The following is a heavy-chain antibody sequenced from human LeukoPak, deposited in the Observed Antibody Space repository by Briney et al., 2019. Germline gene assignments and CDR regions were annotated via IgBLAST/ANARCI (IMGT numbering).Heavy chain of an antibody. V-gene: IGHV3-23*01. CDR1: GFTFSSYA. CDR2: ISGSGGST. CDR3: AKGRGSYRYPPDV. Sequence: PGGSLRLSCAASGFTFSSYAMSWARQAPEKGLEWVSAISGSGGSTYYADSVKGRFTISRDNSKNTLYLQMNSLRAEDTAVYYCAKGRGSYRYPPDVWGQGTTVTVSS. J-gene: IGHJ6*02. D-gene: IGHD3-16*02.